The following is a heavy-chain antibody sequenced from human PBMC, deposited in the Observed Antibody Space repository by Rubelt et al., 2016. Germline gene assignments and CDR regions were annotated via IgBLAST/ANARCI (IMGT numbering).Heavy chain of an antibody. J-gene: IGHJ6*02. Sequence: AMHWVRQAPGQRLEWMGWINAGNGNTKYSQKFQGRVTFTRDTSASTAYMELSSLRSEDTAVYYCARDLSSVDDILTGYWLVVYYGMDVWGQGTTVTVSS. CDR3: ARDLSSVDDILTGYWLVVYYGMDV. D-gene: IGHD3-9*01. CDR2: INAGNGNT. CDR1: A. V-gene: IGHV1-3*01.